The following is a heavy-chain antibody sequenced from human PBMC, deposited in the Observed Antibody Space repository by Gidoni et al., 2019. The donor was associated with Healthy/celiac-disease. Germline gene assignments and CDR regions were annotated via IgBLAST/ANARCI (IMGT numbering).Heavy chain of an antibody. CDR3: ARDDTGWYPRAAFDI. J-gene: IGHJ3*02. V-gene: IGHV3-21*01. CDR2: ISSSSSYI. D-gene: IGHD2-15*01. CDR1: GFTFSSYS. Sequence: EVQLVESGGGLVKPGGSLRLSCAASGFTFSSYSMNWVRQAPGKGLEWVSSISSSSSYIYYADSVKGRFTISRDNAKNSLYLQMNSLRAEDTAVYYCARDDTGWYPRAAFDIWGQGTMVTVSS.